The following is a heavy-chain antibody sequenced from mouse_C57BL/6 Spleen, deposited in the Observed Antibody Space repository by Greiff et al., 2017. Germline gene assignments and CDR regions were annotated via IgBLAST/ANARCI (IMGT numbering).Heavy chain of an antibody. Sequence: EVQLQESGGGLVKPGGSLKLSCAASGFTFSDYGMHWVRQAPEKGLEWVAYISSGSSTIYYADTVKGRFTISRDNAKNTLFLQMTSLRSEDTAMYYCARDYYYGSSSYFDYWGQGTTLTVSS. V-gene: IGHV5-17*01. CDR2: ISSGSSTI. J-gene: IGHJ2*01. D-gene: IGHD1-1*01. CDR3: ARDYYYGSSSYFDY. CDR1: GFTFSDYG.